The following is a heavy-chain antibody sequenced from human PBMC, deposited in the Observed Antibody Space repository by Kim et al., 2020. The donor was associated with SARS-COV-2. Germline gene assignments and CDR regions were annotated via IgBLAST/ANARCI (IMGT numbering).Heavy chain of an antibody. CDR2: IYYSGST. Sequence: SETLSLICTVSGGSISSSSYYWGWIRQPPGKGLEWIGSIYYSGSTYYNPSLKSRVTISVDTSKNQFSLKLSSVTAADTAVSYCARQTAAGNSSDYWGQGT. CDR1: GGSISSSSYY. CDR3: ARQTAAGNSSDY. J-gene: IGHJ4*02. D-gene: IGHD6-13*01. V-gene: IGHV4-39*01.